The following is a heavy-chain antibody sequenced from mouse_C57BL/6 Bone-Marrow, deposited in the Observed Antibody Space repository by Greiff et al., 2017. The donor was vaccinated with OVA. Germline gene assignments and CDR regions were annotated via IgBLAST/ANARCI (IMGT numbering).Heavy chain of an antibody. J-gene: IGHJ4*01. CDR1: GYTFTSYW. Sequence: LQESGAELVKPGASVKLSCKASGYTFTSYWMQWVKQRPGQGLEWIGEIDPSDSYTNYNQKFKGKATLTVDTSSSTAYMQLSSLTSEDSAVYYCARESFYAMDYWGQGTSVTVSS. V-gene: IGHV1-50*01. CDR3: ARESFYAMDY. CDR2: IDPSDSYT.